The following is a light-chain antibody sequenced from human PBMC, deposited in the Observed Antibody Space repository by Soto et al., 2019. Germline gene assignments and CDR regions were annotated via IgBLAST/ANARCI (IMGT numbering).Light chain of an antibody. V-gene: IGKV1-39*01. CDR1: QSISSY. Sequence: DIQMTQSPSSLSASVGDRVTITCRASQSISSYLNWYQEKPGKAPKLLIYAASSLQSGVPTRFSGSKSGTDFTLTISSLQPEDFATYYCQQANSFPLTFGGGTKVDIK. CDR3: QQANSFPLT. J-gene: IGKJ4*01. CDR2: AAS.